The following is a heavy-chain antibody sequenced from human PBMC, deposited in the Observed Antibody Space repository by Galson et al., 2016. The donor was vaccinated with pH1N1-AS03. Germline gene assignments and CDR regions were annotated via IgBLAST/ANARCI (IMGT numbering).Heavy chain of an antibody. D-gene: IGHD6-19*01. CDR2: ITQDGSES. V-gene: IGHV3-7*01. CDR3: AKDGRGGWFFDS. CDR1: GFTFTDFW. Sequence: SLRLSCAASGFTFTDFWMCWVRLAPGKGLEWVANITQDGSESYYVESVQGRFTISRDNAKNSLYLQMNSLRAEDTAVYYCAKDGRGGWFFDSWGQGTLVTVSS. J-gene: IGHJ4*02.